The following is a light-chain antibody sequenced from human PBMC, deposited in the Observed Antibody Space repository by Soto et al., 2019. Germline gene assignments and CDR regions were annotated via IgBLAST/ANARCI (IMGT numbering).Light chain of an antibody. CDR2: SNN. Sequence: QSVLTQPPSASGTPGQRVTISCSGSSSNIGSNTVNWYQQLPGKAPKLLIYSNNQRPSGVPDRFSGSTSGTSASLAISGLQSEDEADYYCAAWDDSLGWVFGGGTKLTVL. J-gene: IGLJ3*02. CDR3: AAWDDSLGWV. V-gene: IGLV1-44*01. CDR1: SSNIGSNT.